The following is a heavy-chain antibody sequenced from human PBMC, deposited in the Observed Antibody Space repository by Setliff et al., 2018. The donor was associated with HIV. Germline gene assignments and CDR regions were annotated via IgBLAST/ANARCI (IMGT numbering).Heavy chain of an antibody. D-gene: IGHD2-2*02. Sequence: SETLSLTCTVSGASIRSHYWSWIRQSPGKGLEWIGNFYYTGSTDYNPSFKSRVTISLDKSNNQISLNLSSATAADTAVYYCARHTVFVRYFDHWGQGTLVTVSS. CDR3: ARHTVFVRYFDH. CDR2: FYYTGST. CDR1: GASIRSHY. V-gene: IGHV4-59*11. J-gene: IGHJ4*02.